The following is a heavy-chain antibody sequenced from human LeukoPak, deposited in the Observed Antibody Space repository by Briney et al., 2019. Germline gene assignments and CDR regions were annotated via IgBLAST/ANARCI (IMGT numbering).Heavy chain of an antibody. CDR2: ISGSGGST. J-gene: IGHJ3*02. CDR3: AKGSITMTVVVITEHDAFDI. CDR1: GFTFSSYA. V-gene: IGHV3-23*01. Sequence: GGSLRLSCAASGFTFSSYAMSWVRQAPGKGLEWVSAISGSGGSTYYADSVKGRFTISRDNSKNTLYLQMNSLRAEDTAVYYCAKGSITMTVVVITEHDAFDIWGQGTMVTVSS. D-gene: IGHD3-22*01.